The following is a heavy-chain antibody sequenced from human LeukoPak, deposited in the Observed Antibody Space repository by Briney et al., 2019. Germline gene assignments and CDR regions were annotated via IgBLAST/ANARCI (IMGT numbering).Heavy chain of an antibody. D-gene: IGHD5-12*01. CDR2: IIPIFGTA. J-gene: IGHJ4*02. CDR1: GGTFSSYA. CDR3: ARGDSGYDYSSGFY. V-gene: IGHV1-69*06. Sequence: GASVKVSCKASGGTFSSYAISWVRQAPGQGLEWMGGIIPIFGTANYAQKFQGRVTITADKSTSTAYMELSSLRSEDTAVYYCARGDSGYDYSSGFYWGQGTLVTVSS.